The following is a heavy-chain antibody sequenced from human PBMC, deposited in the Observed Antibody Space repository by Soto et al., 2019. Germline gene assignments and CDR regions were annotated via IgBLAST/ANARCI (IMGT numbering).Heavy chain of an antibody. CDR3: ARIWLLTGWFDP. Sequence: SETLSLTCTVSGGSISSSYWRWIRQPAGKGLEWIGRIYTSGSTNYNPSLKSRVTMSVDTSKNQFSLKLSSVTAADTAVYYCARIWLLTGWFDPWGQGTLVTVS. D-gene: IGHD5-18*01. CDR2: IYTSGST. V-gene: IGHV4-4*07. J-gene: IGHJ5*02. CDR1: GGSISSSY.